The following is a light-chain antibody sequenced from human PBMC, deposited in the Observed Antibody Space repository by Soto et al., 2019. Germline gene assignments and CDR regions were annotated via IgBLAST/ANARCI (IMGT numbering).Light chain of an antibody. CDR1: SSDVGRFDY. J-gene: IGLJ2*01. Sequence: QSALTQPASVSGSPGQSVTISCTGTSSDVGRFDYVSWYQQHPGKVPKLMIYDVTNRPSGVSNRFSGSKSGNTASLIISGLQAEDEADYYCSSYTTTAAVIFGGGTKLTVL. CDR3: SSYTTTAAVI. V-gene: IGLV2-14*01. CDR2: DVT.